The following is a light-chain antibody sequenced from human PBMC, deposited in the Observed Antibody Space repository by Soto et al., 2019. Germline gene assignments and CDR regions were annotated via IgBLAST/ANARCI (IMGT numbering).Light chain of an antibody. CDR1: QSVNIF. CDR3: LQDYNYPLT. Sequence: EIVLTQSPATLSLSPGDRATLSCRASQSVNIFLAWYQQKPGQSPRLLIYDASHRATGVPARFSGGGSGTDFTLTISSLEPEDFATYYCLQDYNYPLTFGGGTKVEIK. J-gene: IGKJ4*01. CDR2: DAS. V-gene: IGKV3-11*01.